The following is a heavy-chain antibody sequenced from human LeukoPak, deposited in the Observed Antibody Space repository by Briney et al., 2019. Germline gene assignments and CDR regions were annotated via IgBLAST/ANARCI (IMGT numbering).Heavy chain of an antibody. CDR3: ARSLQLDN. D-gene: IGHD1-1*01. CDR2: TSGLSSYI. V-gene: IGHV3-21*01. J-gene: IGHJ4*02. CDR1: GFIFSDYN. Sequence: GGSLRLSCAASGFIFSDYNMNWVRQAPGKGLEWVSSTSGLSSYIYYADSVKGRFTISRDNAKNSLYLQLNSLRAEDTALYYCARSLQLDNWGQGTLVTVSS.